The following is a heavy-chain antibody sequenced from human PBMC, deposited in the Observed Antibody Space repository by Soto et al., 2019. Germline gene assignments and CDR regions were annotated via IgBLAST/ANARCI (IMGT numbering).Heavy chain of an antibody. D-gene: IGHD5-12*01. J-gene: IGHJ4*02. CDR1: GYTFTNYA. Sequence: ASVKVSCKASGYTFTNYAMHWVRQAPGQRLEWMGWINAGNSDTEYSQKFQGRVTITSDTAASTAYMELSSLRSDDTAIYYCVRVVAIPGYPDNWGQGTLVTVSS. CDR2: INAGNSDT. V-gene: IGHV1-3*01. CDR3: VRVVAIPGYPDN.